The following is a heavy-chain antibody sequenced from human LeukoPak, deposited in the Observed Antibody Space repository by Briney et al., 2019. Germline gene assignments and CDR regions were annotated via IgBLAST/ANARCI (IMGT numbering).Heavy chain of an antibody. CDR2: IIPIFGTA. J-gene: IGHJ4*02. D-gene: IGHD3-22*01. V-gene: IGHV1-69*01. CDR1: GGTFSSYA. Sequence: SVKVSCKASGGTFSSYAISWVRQAPGQGLEWMGGIIPIFGTANYAQKFQGRVTITADESTSTAYMELSSLRSEDTAVYYCARDGSPYYCDSSGYYYYWGQGTLVTVS. CDR3: ARDGSPYYCDSSGYYYY.